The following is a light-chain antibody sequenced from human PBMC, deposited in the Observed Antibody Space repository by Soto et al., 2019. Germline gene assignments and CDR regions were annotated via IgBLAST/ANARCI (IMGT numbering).Light chain of an antibody. CDR2: SAS. J-gene: IGKJ1*01. Sequence: DIQMTQSPSSLSASVGDRVTITCRASRSINTYVNWYRQRPGKAPEHLIYSASSLHFGVPSRFSGSGAGTDFTFTINGLLPDDLAIYYCQQTYSTPRTFGQGTKVDIK. V-gene: IGKV1-39*01. CDR1: RSINTY. CDR3: QQTYSTPRT.